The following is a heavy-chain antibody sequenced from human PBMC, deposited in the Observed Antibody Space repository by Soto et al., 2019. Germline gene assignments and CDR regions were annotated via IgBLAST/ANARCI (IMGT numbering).Heavy chain of an antibody. Sequence: ETLSLTCTVSGGSISSYCWSWIRQPAGKGLEWIGRIYTSGSTNYNPSLKSRVTMSVDTSKNQFSLKLSSVTAADTAVYYCARDVAVAGTVGYYYYGMDVWGQGTTVTVSS. CDR1: GGSISSYC. V-gene: IGHV4-4*07. D-gene: IGHD6-19*01. J-gene: IGHJ6*02. CDR2: IYTSGST. CDR3: ARDVAVAGTVGYYYYGMDV.